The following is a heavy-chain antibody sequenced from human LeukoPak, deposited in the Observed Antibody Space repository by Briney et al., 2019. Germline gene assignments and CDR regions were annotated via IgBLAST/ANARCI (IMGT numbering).Heavy chain of an antibody. Sequence: SETLSLTCTVSGGSISSSSYYWGWIRQPPGKGLEWIGSIYYSGSTYYNPSLKSRVTISVDTSKNQFSLKLSSVTAADTAMYYCARASSATNRVDYWGQGTLVTVSS. V-gene: IGHV4-39*07. CDR1: GGSISSSSYY. CDR2: IYYSGST. CDR3: ARASSATNRVDY. J-gene: IGHJ4*02. D-gene: IGHD3-22*01.